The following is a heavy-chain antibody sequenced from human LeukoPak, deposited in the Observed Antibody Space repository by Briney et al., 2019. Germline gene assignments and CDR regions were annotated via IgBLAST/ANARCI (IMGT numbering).Heavy chain of an antibody. CDR2: INHSGST. Sequence: SQTLSLTCAVYGGSFSGYYWSWIRQPPGKGLEWIGEINHSGSTNYNPSLKSRVTISVDTSKNQFSLKLSSVTAADTAVYYCVRVGVKLRFLEWYPHYYFDYWGQGTLVTVSS. V-gene: IGHV4-34*01. CDR3: VRVGVKLRFLEWYPHYYFDY. J-gene: IGHJ4*02. CDR1: GGSFSGYY. D-gene: IGHD3-3*01.